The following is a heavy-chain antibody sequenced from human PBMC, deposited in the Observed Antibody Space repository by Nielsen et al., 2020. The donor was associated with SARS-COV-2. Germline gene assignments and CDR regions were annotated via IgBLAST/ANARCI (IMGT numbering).Heavy chain of an antibody. CDR1: GFTFDDYA. CDR3: AKEFYYGSGTYLQERWYYYYLMDV. CDR2: ISGSGGST. Sequence: GESLKISCAASGFTFDDYAMHWVRQAPGKGLEWVSAISGSGGSTYYADSVKGRFTISRDNSKNTLYLQMNSLRAEDTAVYYCAKEFYYGSGTYLQERWYYYYLMDVWGQGTTVTVSS. V-gene: IGHV3-23*01. D-gene: IGHD3-10*01. J-gene: IGHJ6*02.